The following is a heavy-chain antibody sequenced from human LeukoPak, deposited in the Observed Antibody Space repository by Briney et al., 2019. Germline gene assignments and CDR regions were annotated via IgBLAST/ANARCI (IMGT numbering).Heavy chain of an antibody. J-gene: IGHJ4*02. CDR3: ASLYGSSWPPFDY. V-gene: IGHV4-4*02. D-gene: IGHD6-13*01. Sequence: PSQTLSLTYAVSGGSISSSHWWGWVRQPPGKGLEWIGEIYHSGSINYNPSLKSRVTISIDKSKNQFSLKLSSVTAADTAVYYCASLYGSSWPPFDYWGQGTLVTVSS. CDR2: IYHSGSI. CDR1: GGSISSSHW.